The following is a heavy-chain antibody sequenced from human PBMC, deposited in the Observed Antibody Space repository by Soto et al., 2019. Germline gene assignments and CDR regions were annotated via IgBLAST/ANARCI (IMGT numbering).Heavy chain of an antibody. D-gene: IGHD5-12*01. V-gene: IGHV3-21*01. CDR3: ARDFRDGYYFDY. Sequence: GGSLRLSCAASGFTFSSCTMNWVRQAPGKGLEWVSSISSSTGYTYYADSVKGRFTISRDNAKNSLYLQMNSLRAEDTAVYYWARDFRDGYYFDYWGQETLATVSS. CDR2: ISSSTGYT. J-gene: IGHJ4*02. CDR1: GFTFSSCT.